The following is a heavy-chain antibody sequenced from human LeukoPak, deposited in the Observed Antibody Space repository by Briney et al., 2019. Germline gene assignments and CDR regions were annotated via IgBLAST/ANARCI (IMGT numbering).Heavy chain of an antibody. CDR3: ARSPYYDFWSGYYTHAFDI. Sequence: PETLSLTCAVYGGSFSGYYWSWIRQPPGKGLEWIGEINHSGSTNYNPSLKSRVTISVDTSKNQFSLKLSSVTAADTAVYYCARSPYYDFWSGYYTHAFDIWGQGTMVTVSS. CDR1: GGSFSGYY. V-gene: IGHV4-34*01. J-gene: IGHJ3*02. CDR2: INHSGST. D-gene: IGHD3-3*01.